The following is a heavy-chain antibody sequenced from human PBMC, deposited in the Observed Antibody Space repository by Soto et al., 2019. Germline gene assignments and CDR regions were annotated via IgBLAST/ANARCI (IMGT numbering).Heavy chain of an antibody. J-gene: IGHJ4*02. CDR2: IYYSGST. CDR1: GGSLSSYY. CDR3: ARQGRITIFGVAADY. D-gene: IGHD3-3*01. Sequence: SETLFLTCTVSGGSLSSYYWSWIRQPPGKGLEWIGYIYYSGSTNYNPSLKSRVTISVDTSKNQFSLKLSSVTAADTAVYYCARQGRITIFGVAADYWGQGTLVTVSS. V-gene: IGHV4-59*08.